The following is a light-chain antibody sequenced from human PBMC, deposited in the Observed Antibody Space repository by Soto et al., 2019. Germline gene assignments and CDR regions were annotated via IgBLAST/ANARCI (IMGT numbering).Light chain of an antibody. CDR2: GSN. Sequence: VVTQPPSASGTPGQRVTISCSGSSSNIGSNTVNWYRQLPGTAPKLLIYGSNQRPSGVPDRFSGSKSGTSASLAISGLQSDDEADYYCAAWDDSLNGVVFGGGTKLTVL. CDR3: AAWDDSLNGVV. J-gene: IGLJ2*01. CDR1: SSNIGSNT. V-gene: IGLV1-44*01.